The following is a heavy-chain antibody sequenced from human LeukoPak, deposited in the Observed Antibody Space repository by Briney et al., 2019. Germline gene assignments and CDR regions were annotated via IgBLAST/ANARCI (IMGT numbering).Heavy chain of an antibody. Sequence: SQTLSLTCAIYGDSVSSTGAAWNWIRQSPSRGLEWLGRTYYRSRWYSDYAISLTRRITINPDTSKNHFSLQLNSVTPEDTAIYYCTRAQWRAFDSWGQGILVTVSS. J-gene: IGHJ4*02. CDR3: TRAQWRAFDS. CDR2: TYYRSRWYS. V-gene: IGHV6-1*01. CDR1: GDSVSSTGAA. D-gene: IGHD2-8*01.